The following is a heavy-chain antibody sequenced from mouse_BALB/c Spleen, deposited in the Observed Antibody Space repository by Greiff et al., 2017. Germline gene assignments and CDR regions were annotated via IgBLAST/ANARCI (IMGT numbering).Heavy chain of an antibody. J-gene: IGHJ3*01. Sequence: EVMLVESGGGLVQPGGSLKLSCAASGFTFSSYTMSWVRQTPEKRLEWVAYISNGGGSTYYPDTVKGRFTISRDNAKNTLYLQMSSLKSEDTAMYYCARRDAWFAYWGQGTLVTVSA. V-gene: IGHV5-12-2*01. CDR2: ISNGGGST. CDR3: ARRDAWFAY. CDR1: GFTFSSYT.